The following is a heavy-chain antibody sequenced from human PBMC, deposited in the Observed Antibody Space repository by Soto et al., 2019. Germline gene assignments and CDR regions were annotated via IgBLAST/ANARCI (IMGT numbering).Heavy chain of an antibody. CDR1: GFTFSSYS. CDR3: ARVPIAAPSNWFDP. D-gene: IGHD6-6*01. V-gene: IGHV3-21*01. CDR2: ISSSSSYI. J-gene: IGHJ5*02. Sequence: GSLRLSCAASGFTFSSYSMNWVRQAPGKGLEWVSAISSSSSYIYYADSVKGRFTISRDNAKNSLYLQMNSLRAEDTAVYYCARVPIAAPSNWFDPWGQGTLVTVSS.